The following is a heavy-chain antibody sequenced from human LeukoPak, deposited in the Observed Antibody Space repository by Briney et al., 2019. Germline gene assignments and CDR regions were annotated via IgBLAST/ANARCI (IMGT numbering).Heavy chain of an antibody. J-gene: IGHJ4*02. Sequence: GGSLRLPCAASGFTFGSYAMYWVRQAPGKGLEWVSGISGSGGSTFYADSVKGRFTISRDNSENAVYLQMNSLRADDTAVYYCAKTTAGYSSGRYPGWPVDYWGQGTLVTVSS. CDR2: ISGSGGST. V-gene: IGHV3-23*01. D-gene: IGHD6-19*01. CDR3: AKTTAGYSSGRYPGWPVDY. CDR1: GFTFGSYA.